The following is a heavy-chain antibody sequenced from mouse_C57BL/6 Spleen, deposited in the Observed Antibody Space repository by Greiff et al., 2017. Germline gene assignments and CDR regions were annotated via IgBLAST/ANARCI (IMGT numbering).Heavy chain of an antibody. D-gene: IGHD1-1*01. CDR1: GYTFTSYW. J-gene: IGHJ2*01. CDR2: INPSNGGT. Sequence: QVHVKQPGTELVKPGASVKLSCKASGYTFTSYWMHWVKQRPGQGLEWIGNINPSNGGTNYNEKFKSKATLTVDKSSSTAYMQLSSLTSEDSAVYYCARGIYYGSSYFDYWGQGTTLTVSS. CDR3: ARGIYYGSSYFDY. V-gene: IGHV1-53*01.